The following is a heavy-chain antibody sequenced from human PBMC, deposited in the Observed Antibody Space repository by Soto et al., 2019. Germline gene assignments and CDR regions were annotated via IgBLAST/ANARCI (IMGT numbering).Heavy chain of an antibody. V-gene: IGHV4-30-4*01. Sequence: PSETLALTCTVSGGSISSGDYYWSWIRQPPGKGLEWIGYIYYSGSTYYNPSLKSRVTISVDTSKNQFSLKLSSVTAADTAVYYCARRLSRRPREHYNWFAPWGQGTLVIVSS. CDR2: IYYSGST. J-gene: IGHJ5*02. CDR1: GGSISSGDYY. D-gene: IGHD3-3*02. CDR3: ARRLSRRPREHYNWFAP.